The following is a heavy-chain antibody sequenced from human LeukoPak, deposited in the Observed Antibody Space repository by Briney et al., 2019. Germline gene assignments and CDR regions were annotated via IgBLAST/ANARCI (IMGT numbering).Heavy chain of an antibody. V-gene: IGHV4-30-2*01. CDR2: IYHSGST. CDR1: GGSISSGGYS. CDR3: ARGYYDSSGYYFDY. D-gene: IGHD3-22*01. J-gene: IGHJ4*02. Sequence: SETLSLTCAVSGGSISSGGYSWSWIRQPPGKGLEWIGYIYHSGSTYYNPSLKSRVTISVDRSKNQFSLKLSSVTAADTAVYYCARGYYDSSGYYFDYWGQGTLVTVSS.